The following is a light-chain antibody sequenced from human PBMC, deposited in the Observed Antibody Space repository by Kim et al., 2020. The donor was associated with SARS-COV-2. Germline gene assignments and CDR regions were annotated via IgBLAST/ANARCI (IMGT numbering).Light chain of an antibody. V-gene: IGLV3-21*04. J-gene: IGLJ3*02. Sequence: SYELTQPPSVSVAPGKTARITCGGNNIGSKSVHWYQQKPGQAPVLVIYYDSDRPSGIPERFSGSNSGNTATLTISRVEAGDEADYYCQVWDSSSDHPWVLGGGTQLTVL. CDR2: YDS. CDR3: QVWDSSSDHPWV. CDR1: NIGSKS.